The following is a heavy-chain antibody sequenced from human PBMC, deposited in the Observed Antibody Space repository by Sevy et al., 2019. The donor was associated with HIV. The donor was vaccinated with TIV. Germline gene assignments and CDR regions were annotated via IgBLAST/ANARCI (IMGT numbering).Heavy chain of an antibody. CDR2: ISHDGSLK. V-gene: IGHV3-30*18. CDR1: GFIFTNYG. CDR3: AKGSRATGSAFDI. J-gene: IGHJ3*02. Sequence: GGSLRHSCAASGFIFTNYGMHWVRQAPGKGLEWVAVISHDGSLKYYADSVRGRVTISRDSSKNTVSLQMNSLRLEDTAVYYCAKGSRATGSAFDIWGQGTMVTVSS. D-gene: IGHD2-15*01.